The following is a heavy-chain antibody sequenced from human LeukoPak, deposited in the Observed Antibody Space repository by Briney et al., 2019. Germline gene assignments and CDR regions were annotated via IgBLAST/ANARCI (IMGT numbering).Heavy chain of an antibody. V-gene: IGHV4-61*05. CDR2: VFYSGST. J-gene: IGHJ4*02. CDR3: ASGGLVSRYLDH. CDR1: GGSISSSNSY. D-gene: IGHD5/OR15-5a*01. Sequence: SETLSLTCTVSGGSISSSNSYWGWIRQPPGKGLEWIGEVFYSGSTNSNPSLKSRLTMSVDESKHEFSLKLASVTAADTAIYYCASGGLVSRYLDHWGQGTLVTVSP.